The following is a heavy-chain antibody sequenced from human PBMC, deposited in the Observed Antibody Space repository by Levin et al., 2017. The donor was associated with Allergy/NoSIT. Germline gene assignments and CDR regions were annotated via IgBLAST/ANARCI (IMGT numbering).Heavy chain of an antibody. CDR1: GGSISSTTYY. CDR2: IYYSGST. V-gene: IGHV4-39*01. D-gene: IGHD6-19*01. CDR3: ARPPRGQWQAEIDY. J-gene: IGHJ4*02. Sequence: SQTLSLTCPVSGGSISSTTYYWGWIRQPPGKGLEWIGSIYYSGSTYYNPSLKSRVTISVDMSKNQFSLKLTSVTAADTAVYYCARPPRGQWQAEIDYWGQGTLVTVSS.